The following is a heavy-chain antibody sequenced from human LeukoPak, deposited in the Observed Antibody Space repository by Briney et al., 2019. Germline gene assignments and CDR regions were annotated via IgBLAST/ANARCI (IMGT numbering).Heavy chain of an antibody. Sequence: GGSLRLSCAASGFTFSSYSMNWVRQAPGKGLEWVSSISSSSYIYYADSVKGRFTISGDNAKNSLYLQMNSLRAEDTAVYYCARSSSWYSSWFDPWGQGTLVTVSS. CDR3: ARSSSWYSSWFDP. J-gene: IGHJ5*02. CDR1: GFTFSSYS. V-gene: IGHV3-21*01. D-gene: IGHD6-13*01. CDR2: ISSSSYI.